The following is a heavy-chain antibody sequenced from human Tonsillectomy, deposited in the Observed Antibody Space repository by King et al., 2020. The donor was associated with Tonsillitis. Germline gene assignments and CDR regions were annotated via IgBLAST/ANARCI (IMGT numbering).Heavy chain of an antibody. J-gene: IGHJ3*02. CDR3: AREGGVMVNDAFDI. CDR2: IIPIFGTA. V-gene: IGHV1-69*01. D-gene: IGHD3-16*01. CDR1: GGAFSSYA. Sequence: QLVQSGAEVKKPGSSVKVSCKASGGAFSSYAISWVRQAPGQGLEWMGGIIPIFGTANYAQKFQGRVTITADESTSTAYMELSSLRSEDTAVYYCAREGGVMVNDAFDIWGQGTMVTVSS.